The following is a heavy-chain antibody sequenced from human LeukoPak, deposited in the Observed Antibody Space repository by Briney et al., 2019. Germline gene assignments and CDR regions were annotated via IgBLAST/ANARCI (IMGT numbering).Heavy chain of an antibody. D-gene: IGHD6-19*01. CDR3: ARDPHEFSSGLSQFDY. V-gene: IGHV1-18*01. CDR2: INTYNGNT. Sequence: ASVKVSCKASGYTFTNYGVSWVRQAPGQGLEWMGWINTYNGNTNYAQKLRGRVTMTTDTSTSTAYMELRSLRSDDTAVYYCARDPHEFSSGLSQFDYWGQGTLVTVSS. J-gene: IGHJ4*02. CDR1: GYTFTNYG.